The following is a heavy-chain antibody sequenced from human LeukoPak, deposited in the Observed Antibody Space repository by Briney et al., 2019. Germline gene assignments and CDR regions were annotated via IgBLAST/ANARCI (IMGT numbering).Heavy chain of an antibody. CDR3: ARVLAAGIGGDY. V-gene: IGHV3-66*01. CDR1: GFTVSSNY. Sequence: GGSLRLSCAASGFTVSSNYMSWVRQAPGKGLEWVSVIYSGGSTYYADSVKGRFTISRDNSKNTLYLQMNSLRAEDTAVYYCARVLAAGIGGDYWGQGTLVTVSS. CDR2: IYSGGST. D-gene: IGHD6-13*01. J-gene: IGHJ4*02.